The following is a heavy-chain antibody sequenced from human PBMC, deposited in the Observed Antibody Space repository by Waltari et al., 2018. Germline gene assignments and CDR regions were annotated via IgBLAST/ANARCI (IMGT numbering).Heavy chain of an antibody. CDR1: GYTFTDYY. Sequence: EVQLVQSGAEVKKPGATVKIACKVSGYTFTDYYMPWVQQAPGKGLEWMGLVHREDGGAIYAEKVQGRGTITADTSTATAYMELSSLTSEDTAVYYCATGRRKQQLVQWGQGTLVTVSS. CDR2: VHREDGGA. J-gene: IGHJ4*02. V-gene: IGHV1-69-2*01. D-gene: IGHD6-13*01. CDR3: ATGRRKQQLVQ.